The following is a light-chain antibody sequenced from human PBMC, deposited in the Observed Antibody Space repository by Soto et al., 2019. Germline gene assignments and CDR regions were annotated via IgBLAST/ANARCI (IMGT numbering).Light chain of an antibody. CDR2: GAS. V-gene: IGKV3-15*01. CDR1: QSVSSN. Sequence: EIVMTQSPATLSVSPGERATLSCRASQSVSSNLAWYQQKPGQAPRLLIYGASTRATGIPARFSGSGSGTEFHLTISSLQSEDFAVYYCQQYWTFGQGTKVEIK. J-gene: IGKJ1*01. CDR3: QQYWT.